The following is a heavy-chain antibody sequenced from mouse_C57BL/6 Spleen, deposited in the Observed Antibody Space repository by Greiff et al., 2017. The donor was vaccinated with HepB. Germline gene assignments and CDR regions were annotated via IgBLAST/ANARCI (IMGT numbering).Heavy chain of an antibody. Sequence: VKLQESGAELVRPGASVKLSCKASGYTFTDYYINWVKQRPGQGLEWIARIYPGSGNTYYNEKFKGKATLTAEKSSSTAYMQLSSLTSEDSAVYFCARGLSFYVYAMDYWGQGTSVTVSS. J-gene: IGHJ4*01. V-gene: IGHV1-76*01. CDR2: IYPGSGNT. CDR3: ARGLSFYVYAMDY. CDR1: GYTFTDYY. D-gene: IGHD1-1*01.